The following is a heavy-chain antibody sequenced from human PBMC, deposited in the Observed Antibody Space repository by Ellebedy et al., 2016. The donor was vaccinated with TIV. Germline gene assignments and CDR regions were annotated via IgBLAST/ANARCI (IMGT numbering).Heavy chain of an antibody. CDR1: GGTFSSYA. CDR2: IIPIFGTA. V-gene: IGHV1-69*13. J-gene: IGHJ4*02. D-gene: IGHD3-3*01. Sequence: ASVKVSCKASGGTFSSYAISWVRQAPGQGLEWMGGIIPIFGTANYAQKFQGRVTITADESTSTAYMELSSLRSEDTAVYYCAGSGYYSGYLDYWGQGTLVTVSS. CDR3: AGSGYYSGYLDY.